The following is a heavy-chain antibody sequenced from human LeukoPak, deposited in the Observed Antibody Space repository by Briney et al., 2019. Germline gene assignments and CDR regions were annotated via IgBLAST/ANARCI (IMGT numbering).Heavy chain of an antibody. D-gene: IGHD5-18*01. Sequence: PGGSLRLSCAASGFTFSTDSMNWVRQAPGKGLEWVSSISGSSSYIYYADSVWGRFTISRDNAKNSLYLQMNSLRAEDTAVYYCARGQSYGWFDPWGQGTLVTVSS. J-gene: IGHJ5*02. V-gene: IGHV3-21*01. CDR1: GFTFSTDS. CDR2: ISGSSSYI. CDR3: ARGQSYGWFDP.